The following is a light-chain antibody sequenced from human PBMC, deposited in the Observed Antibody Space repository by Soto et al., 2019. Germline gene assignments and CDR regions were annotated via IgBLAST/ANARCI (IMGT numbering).Light chain of an antibody. V-gene: IGLV2-8*01. CDR1: SSDVGGYNY. J-gene: IGLJ3*02. CDR3: SSYAASNNFYFV. Sequence: QSALTQHPSASGSPGQSVTISCTGTSSDVGGYNYVSWYQQYPGRAPKLMIYEVTKRPSGVPDRFSGSKSGITASLTVSGLQAEDEADYYCSSYAASNNFYFVFGGGTQLTVL. CDR2: EVT.